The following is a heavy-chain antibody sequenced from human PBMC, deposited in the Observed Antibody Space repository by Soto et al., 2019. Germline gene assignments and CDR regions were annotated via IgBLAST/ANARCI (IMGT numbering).Heavy chain of an antibody. CDR1: RGGIGSRT. CDR2: IIPILGIA. V-gene: IGHV1-69*04. D-gene: IGHD5-12*01. Sequence: ACRGGIGSRTRRWVRHATGKGLEWMGRIIPILGIANYAQKFQCRVTITADKSTTTAYMELSGLRSEDTSVYWGAREGGVFRGVYDGDYYYYFMEFWRKRTTVTVS. J-gene: IGHJ6*03. CDR3: AREGGVFRGVYDGDYYYYFMEF.